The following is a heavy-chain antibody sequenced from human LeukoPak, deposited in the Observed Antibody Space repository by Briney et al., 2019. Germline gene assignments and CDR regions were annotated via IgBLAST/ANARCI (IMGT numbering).Heavy chain of an antibody. J-gene: IGHJ4*02. Sequence: GGSLRLSCAASGFTFRSHWMHWVRQAPGKGLVWVSRIKGDETYTNHADSAKGRFTISRDNAKNTLYLQMTSLRVEDTAIYYCVRDGDVYNFDHWGQGTLVTVSS. D-gene: IGHD5-24*01. CDR1: GFTFRSHW. CDR2: IKGDETYT. CDR3: VRDGDVYNFDH. V-gene: IGHV3-74*01.